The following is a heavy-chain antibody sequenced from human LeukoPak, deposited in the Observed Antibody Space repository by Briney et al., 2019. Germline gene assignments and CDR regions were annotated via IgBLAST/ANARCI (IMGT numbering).Heavy chain of an antibody. CDR1: GGSFSGYY. Sequence: SETLSLTCVVYGGSFSGYYWSWIRQPPGKGLEWIGEINHSGSTNYNPSLKSRVTISVDTSKSQFSLNLSSVTAADTAVYYCARPPLITATGRRAFDIWGQGTMVTVSS. D-gene: IGHD6-13*01. CDR2: INHSGST. V-gene: IGHV4-34*01. CDR3: ARPPLITATGRRAFDI. J-gene: IGHJ3*02.